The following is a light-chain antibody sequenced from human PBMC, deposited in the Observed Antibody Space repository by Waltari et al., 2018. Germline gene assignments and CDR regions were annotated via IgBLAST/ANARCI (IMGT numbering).Light chain of an antibody. Sequence: QSVLTQPPSVSGAPGQRVTISCTGSSSNIGAGYDVHWYQQLPGTAPKLLIYGNSNRPSGVPDRFAGSKSGTSASLAITGLQAEDEADYYCQSYDRSRSGSVFGGGTKLTVL. CDR2: GNS. V-gene: IGLV1-40*01. CDR1: SSNIGAGYD. J-gene: IGLJ3*02. CDR3: QSYDRSRSGSV.